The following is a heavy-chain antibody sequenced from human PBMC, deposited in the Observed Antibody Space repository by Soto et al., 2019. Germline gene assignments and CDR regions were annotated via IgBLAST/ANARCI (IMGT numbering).Heavy chain of an antibody. D-gene: IGHD1-26*01. V-gene: IGHV3-23*01. J-gene: IGHJ4*02. CDR3: AKTAGRRTQWDRYIFDY. CDR1: GFTFSSYA. Sequence: LRLSCAASGFTFSSYAMSWVRQAPGKGLEWVSAISGSGGSTYYADSVKGRFTISRDNSKNTLYLQMNSLRAEDTAVYYCAKTAGRRTQWDRYIFDYWGQGSLVIVSS. CDR2: ISGSGGST.